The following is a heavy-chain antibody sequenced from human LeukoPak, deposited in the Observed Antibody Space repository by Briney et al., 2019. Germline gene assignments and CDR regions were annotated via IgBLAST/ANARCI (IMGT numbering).Heavy chain of an antibody. J-gene: IGHJ3*02. CDR1: GFTFSSYS. V-gene: IGHV3-48*02. D-gene: IGHD3-22*01. Sequence: GGSLRLSCAASGFTFSSYSMNWVRQAPGKGLEWVSYTSSSSSTIYYADSVKGRFTISRDNAKHSLYLQMNSLRDEDTAVYYCARPRAPYYYDSSAPGAFDIWGQGTMVTVSS. CDR3: ARPRAPYYYDSSAPGAFDI. CDR2: TSSSSSTI.